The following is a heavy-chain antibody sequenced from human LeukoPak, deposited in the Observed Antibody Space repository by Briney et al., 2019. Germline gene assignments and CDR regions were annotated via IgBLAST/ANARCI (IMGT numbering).Heavy chain of an antibody. CDR1: GGSFSGYD. CDR3: ARGEVAAAAPPFDY. Sequence: SETLSLTCAVYGGSFSGYDWSWIRQPPGKGLEWIGEINHSGSTNYNPSLKSRVTISVDTSKNQFSLKLSSVTAADTAVYYCARGEVAAAAPPFDYWGQGTLVTVSS. V-gene: IGHV4-34*01. CDR2: INHSGST. D-gene: IGHD6-13*01. J-gene: IGHJ4*02.